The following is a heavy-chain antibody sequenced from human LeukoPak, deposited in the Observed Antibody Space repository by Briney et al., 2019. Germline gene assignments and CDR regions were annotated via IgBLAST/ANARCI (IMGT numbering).Heavy chain of an antibody. CDR3: ARDKGTYSSSWYYYYGMDV. Sequence: SETLSLTCTVSGGSISSYYWSWIRQPAGKGLEWIGRIYTSGSTNYNPSLKSRVTMSVDTSKNQFSLKLSPVTAADTAVYYCARDKGTYSSSWYYYYGMDVWGQGTTVTVSS. V-gene: IGHV4-4*07. D-gene: IGHD6-13*01. CDR1: GGSISSYY. CDR2: IYTSGST. J-gene: IGHJ6*02.